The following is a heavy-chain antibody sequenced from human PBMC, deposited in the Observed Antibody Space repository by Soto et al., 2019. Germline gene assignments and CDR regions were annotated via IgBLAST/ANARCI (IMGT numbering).Heavy chain of an antibody. CDR2: VDSASST. J-gene: IGHJ4*02. CDR3: AKGKIDFWSGHFDY. V-gene: IGHV3-23*01. D-gene: IGHD3-3*01. Sequence: GGSLRLSCVASGFTFSNYDMSWVRQAPGKGLEWVSTVDSASSTYYADSVTGRFTISRDNSRNTLSLQMNSLRAEDTAVYYCAKGKIDFWSGHFDYWGQGTLVTVSS. CDR1: GFTFSNYD.